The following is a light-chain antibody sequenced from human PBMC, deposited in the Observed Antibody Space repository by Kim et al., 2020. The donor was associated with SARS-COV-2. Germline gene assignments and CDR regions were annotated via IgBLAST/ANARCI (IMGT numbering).Light chain of an antibody. CDR1: DSNLGSNY. V-gene: IGLV1-47*01. J-gene: IGLJ3*02. Sequence: GQRVTISCSGSDSNLGSNYVYWYQQFPGMAPKLLIFNTDRRPSGVPDRFSGSKSGTSASLAISGLRSEDEAVYYCSAWDDSLSAGVFGGGTQLTVL. CDR2: NTD. CDR3: SAWDDSLSAGV.